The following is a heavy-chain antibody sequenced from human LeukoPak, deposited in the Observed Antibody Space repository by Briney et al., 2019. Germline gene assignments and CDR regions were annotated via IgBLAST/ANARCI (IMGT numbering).Heavy chain of an antibody. CDR2: ICYTNTDRT. D-gene: IGHD3-22*01. CDR3: SRRPITMNAFDI. Sequence: SETLSLTCTVSGGSISSSSYYWGWVRQPPGKGVEWIGSICYTNTDRTYYNPARKSRVTICVDTSKNQFSLKLTSVPAADTAVYYCSRRPITMNAFDIWGQGTMVTVSS. CDR1: GGSISSSSYY. V-gene: IGHV4-39*01. J-gene: IGHJ3*02.